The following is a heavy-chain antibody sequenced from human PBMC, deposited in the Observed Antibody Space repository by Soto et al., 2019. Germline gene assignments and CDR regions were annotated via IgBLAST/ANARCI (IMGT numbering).Heavy chain of an antibody. CDR2: IWFDGSKK. J-gene: IGHJ4*02. CDR1: GFSFNTHG. V-gene: IGHV3-33*01. CDR3: ARSSGLGIDF. Sequence: QVQLVESGGGVVQPGTSLRLSCAASGFSFNTHGMHWIRQTPAKGLEWVAVIWFDGSKKYYEDSVTGRFTISRDNSRSALYVEMDSLRVEDTGVYYCARSSGLGIDFWGQGTLVTVSS. D-gene: IGHD6-19*01.